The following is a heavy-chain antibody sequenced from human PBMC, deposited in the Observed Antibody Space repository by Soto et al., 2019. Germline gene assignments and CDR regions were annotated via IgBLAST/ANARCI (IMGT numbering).Heavy chain of an antibody. D-gene: IGHD3-3*01. V-gene: IGHV3-73*01. CDR1: GFTFSGSA. Sequence: GGSLRLSCAASGFTFSGSAMHWVRQASGKGLEWVGRIRSKANSYATAYAASVKGRFTISRDDSKNTAYLQMNSLKTEDTAVYYSTRHDSNYDFWSGSPPRYGMDVWGQGTTVTVSS. CDR2: IRSKANSYAT. J-gene: IGHJ6*02. CDR3: TRHDSNYDFWSGSPPRYGMDV.